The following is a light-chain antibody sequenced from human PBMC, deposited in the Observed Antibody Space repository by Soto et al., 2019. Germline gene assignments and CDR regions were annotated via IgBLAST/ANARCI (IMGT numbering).Light chain of an antibody. Sequence: EILLTQSPGTLSLSPGERATLSCRASQSVSSSYLAWYQQKPCQAPRLLIYDASNRATGIPARFSGSGSGTDFTLTISSLQSEDFTVYYCQQYNKWPLTFGQGTKVDI. CDR2: DAS. J-gene: IGKJ1*01. CDR3: QQYNKWPLT. V-gene: IGKV3-20*01. CDR1: QSVSSSY.